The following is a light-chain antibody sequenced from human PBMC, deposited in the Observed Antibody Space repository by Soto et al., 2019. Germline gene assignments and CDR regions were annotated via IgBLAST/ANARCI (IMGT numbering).Light chain of an antibody. V-gene: IGKV3-20*01. Sequence: EIVLTQSPGTLSLSPGERATLSCRASQTVSSSYLAWYQQKPGQAPRLIIYGASTRATGIPGRFSGSASGTDFTLTISRLEPEDFAVYYCQQYGPSPMYTFGQGTNLEIK. J-gene: IGKJ2*01. CDR2: GAS. CDR3: QQYGPSPMYT. CDR1: QTVSSSY.